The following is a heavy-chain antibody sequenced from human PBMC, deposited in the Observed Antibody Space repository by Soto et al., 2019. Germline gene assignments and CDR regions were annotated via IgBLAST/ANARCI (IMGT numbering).Heavy chain of an antibody. CDR2: ISYDGNNK. V-gene: IGHV3-30*18. CDR1: GFTFRNNG. CDR3: AKGGSGNYLTYYYYGMDV. J-gene: IGHJ6*02. D-gene: IGHD3-22*01. Sequence: AGGSLRLSCEASGFTFRNNGMHWVRQVPGKGLEWVAVISYDGNNKYYADSVKGRFTISRDNSKNTVYLQMNNLRAEDTAMYYCAKGGSGNYLTYYYYGMDVSGQGTTPTVYS.